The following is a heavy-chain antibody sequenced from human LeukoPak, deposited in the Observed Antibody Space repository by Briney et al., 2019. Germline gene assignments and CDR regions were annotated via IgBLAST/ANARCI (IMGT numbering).Heavy chain of an antibody. CDR3: ARGDGSGSYPPDY. CDR2: INPNSGGT. CDR1: GYTFTGYY. Sequence: ASVKVSCKASGYTFTGYYMHWVRQAPGQGLEWMGWINPNSGGTNYAQKFQGRVTMTRDTSISTAYMELSRLRSDDTAVYYCARGDGSGSYPPDYWGQGTLVSVSS. D-gene: IGHD3-10*01. J-gene: IGHJ4*02. V-gene: IGHV1-2*02.